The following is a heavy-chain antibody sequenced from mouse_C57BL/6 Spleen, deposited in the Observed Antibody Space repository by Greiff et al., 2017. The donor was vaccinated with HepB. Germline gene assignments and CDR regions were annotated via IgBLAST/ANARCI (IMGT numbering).Heavy chain of an antibody. CDR1: GYTFTDYY. J-gene: IGHJ4*01. D-gene: IGHD1-1*01. Sequence: VQLQQSGPELVKPGASVKISCKASGYTFTDYYMNWVKQSHGKSLEWIGDINPNNGGTSYNQKFKGKATLTVDKSSSTAYMELRSLTSEDSAVYYCAREGGIYYYGSSYEAMDYWGQGTSVTVSS. CDR3: AREGGIYYYGSSYEAMDY. V-gene: IGHV1-26*01. CDR2: INPNNGGT.